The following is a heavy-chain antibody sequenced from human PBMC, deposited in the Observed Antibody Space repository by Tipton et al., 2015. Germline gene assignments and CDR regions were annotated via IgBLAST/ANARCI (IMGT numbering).Heavy chain of an antibody. V-gene: IGHV4-30-4*01. Sequence: TLSLTCAVYGGSFSGYYWTWIRQPPGKGLEWIGYIFYSGTTYYNPSLKSRVAISLDTSKNQFSLNLTSVTAADTAVYYCAREDDFSDFDYWGQGTLVTVSS. D-gene: IGHD4-11*01. J-gene: IGHJ4*02. CDR3: AREDDFSDFDY. CDR1: GGSFSGYY. CDR2: IFYSGTT.